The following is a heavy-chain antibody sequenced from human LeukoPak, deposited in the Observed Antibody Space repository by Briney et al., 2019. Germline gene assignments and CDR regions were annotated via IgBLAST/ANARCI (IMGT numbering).Heavy chain of an antibody. CDR3: ARAIAVEGYYYYYLDV. Sequence: ASVKLSCKASGGTFSSYTITWVRQAPGQGLEWMGGFIPVFGTANYAPKFQGRVTITTDDSTSTAYKELSSLRSEDTAVYFCARAIAVEGYYYYYLDVWGIGTTVTVSS. CDR1: GGTFSSYT. CDR2: FIPVFGTA. J-gene: IGHJ6*03. D-gene: IGHD2-21*01. V-gene: IGHV1-69*05.